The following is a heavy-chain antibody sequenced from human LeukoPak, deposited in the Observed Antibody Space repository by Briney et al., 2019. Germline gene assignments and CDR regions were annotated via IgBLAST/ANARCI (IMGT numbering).Heavy chain of an antibody. J-gene: IGHJ4*02. CDR1: GFTFGAYF. D-gene: IGHD6-19*01. CDR2: IKQDGSEK. V-gene: IGHV3-7*03. CDR3: ARMSGIAVAAIWISYFDY. Sequence: GGAPGVSSAASGFTFGAYFMTRGRQAPGEGVGWVANIKQDGSEKYYVDSVKGRFTISRDNANNSLYLQMNSLRAEDTAVYYCARMSGIAVAAIWISYFDYWGQGTLVTVSS.